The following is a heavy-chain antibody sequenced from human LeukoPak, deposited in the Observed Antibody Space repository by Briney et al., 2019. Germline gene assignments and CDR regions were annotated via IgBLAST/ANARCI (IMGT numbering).Heavy chain of an antibody. CDR1: GFTLSSYE. CDR2: ISRTGNSI. CDR3: ANKEWELPSV. V-gene: IGHV3-48*03. J-gene: IGHJ4*02. D-gene: IGHD1-26*01. Sequence: GGSLRLSCAASGFTLSSYEMNWVRLAPGKGLEWISYISRTGNSIYYADSVKGRFTISRDNSKNTLYLQMNSLRAEDTAVYYCANKEWELPSVWGQGTLVSVSS.